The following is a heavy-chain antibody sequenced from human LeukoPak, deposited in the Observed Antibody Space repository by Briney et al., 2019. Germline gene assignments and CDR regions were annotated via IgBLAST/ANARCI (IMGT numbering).Heavy chain of an antibody. D-gene: IGHD4-23*01. J-gene: IGHJ2*01. Sequence: SGTLSLTCAVSGGSISSSNWWSWVRQPPGKGLEWIGEIYHSGSTNYNPSLKSRVTISVDKSKNQFSLKLSSVTAADTAVYYCARTGTNGGFYWYFDLWGRGTLVTVSS. CDR2: IYHSGST. V-gene: IGHV4-4*02. CDR3: ARTGTNGGFYWYFDL. CDR1: GGSISSSNW.